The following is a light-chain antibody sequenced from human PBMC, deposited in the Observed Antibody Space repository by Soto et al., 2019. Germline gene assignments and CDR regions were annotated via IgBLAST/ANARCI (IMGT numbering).Light chain of an antibody. CDR2: SAS. CDR1: QTIRSY. V-gene: IGKV1-39*01. Sequence: DIVLTQSPDSLAVSLGGRATIKCRANQTIRSYLNWFQQKPRNAPKLLIYSASNLQSGVPSRFSGSGSGTDFTLTINSLLPEDFATYYCQQSYSTPLTFGGGTKVEIK. CDR3: QQSYSTPLT. J-gene: IGKJ4*01.